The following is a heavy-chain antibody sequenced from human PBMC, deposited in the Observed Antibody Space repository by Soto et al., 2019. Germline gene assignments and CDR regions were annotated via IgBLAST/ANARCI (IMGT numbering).Heavy chain of an antibody. Sequence: GGSLRLSCAASGFTFSSYGIHWVRQAPCKGLEWVAVIWYDGINKYYADSVKGRFNISKDNSKSTLYLQMNSLRAEDTAVYYCARDDIPGIAVSKYGMDVCGQRTTVTVYS. CDR1: GFTFSSYG. V-gene: IGHV3-33*01. J-gene: IGHJ6*02. D-gene: IGHD6-19*01. CDR3: ARDDIPGIAVSKYGMDV. CDR2: IWYDGINK.